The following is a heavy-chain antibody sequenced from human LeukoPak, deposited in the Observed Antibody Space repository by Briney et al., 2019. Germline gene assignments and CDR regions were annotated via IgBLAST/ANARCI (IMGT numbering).Heavy chain of an antibody. CDR1: GFTVSINS. CDR3: ARRAGEYSHPYDY. D-gene: IGHD4-17*01. CDR2: IYSGGNT. V-gene: IGHV3-53*01. J-gene: IGHJ4*02. Sequence: GGSLRLSCTVSGFTVSINSMSWVRQAPGKGLEWVSFIYSGGNTHYSDSVKGRFTISKDNSKNTLYLQMNSLRAEDTAVYYCARRAGEYSHPYDYWGQGTLVTVSS.